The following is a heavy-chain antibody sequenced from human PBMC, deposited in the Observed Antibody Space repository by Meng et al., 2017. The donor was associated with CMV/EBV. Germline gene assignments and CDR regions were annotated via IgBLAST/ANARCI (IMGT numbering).Heavy chain of an antibody. V-gene: IGHV4-59*08. J-gene: IGHJ5*02. D-gene: IGHD3-16*02. Sequence: GSLRLSCTASGASTSSFYWSWIRQPPGKGLEWIGYIYYSGSTNSNPSLKSRVTISVDTSRNQFSLKLSSVTAADTAVYYCARHSSMRLSCWFDPWGQGTLVTVSS. CDR3: ARHSSMRLSCWFDP. CDR2: IYYSGST. CDR1: GASTSSFY.